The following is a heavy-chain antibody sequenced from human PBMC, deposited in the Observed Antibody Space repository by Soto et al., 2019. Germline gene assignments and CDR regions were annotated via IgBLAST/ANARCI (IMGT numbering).Heavy chain of an antibody. Sequence: EVQLVETGGELIQPGGSLRLSCEVSGLNVSSNFMSWVRQAPGKGPEWVSVISKGGDTFNADSVRGRFTMSRDTSKNTLYPQMSSLRADDTAVYFCVLNYYTTSLGRSWGQGTLVTVSS. CDR2: ISKGGDT. V-gene: IGHV3-53*02. D-gene: IGHD3-10*01. J-gene: IGHJ4*02. CDR3: VLNYYTTSLGRS. CDR1: GLNVSSNF.